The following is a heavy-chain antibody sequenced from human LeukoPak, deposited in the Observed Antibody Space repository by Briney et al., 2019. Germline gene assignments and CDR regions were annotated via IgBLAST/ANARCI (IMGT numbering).Heavy chain of an antibody. V-gene: IGHV3-21*05. Sequence: GGSLRLSCAASGFTFSSYNMNWVRQAPGKGLEWLSYIRSSGSYTNYADSVKGRFTISRDNAKNSLYLQMNSLRAEDTAVYYCARNDGSGSNPHFAYWGQGTLVTVSS. CDR1: GFTFSSYN. D-gene: IGHD3-10*01. CDR2: IRSSGSYT. CDR3: ARNDGSGSNPHFAY. J-gene: IGHJ4*02.